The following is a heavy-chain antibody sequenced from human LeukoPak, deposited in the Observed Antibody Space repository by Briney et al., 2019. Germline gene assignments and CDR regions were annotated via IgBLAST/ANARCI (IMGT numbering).Heavy chain of an antibody. D-gene: IGHD5-12*01. Sequence: PSETLSLTCTVSGGSISRYYWSWIRQPPGKGLEWIGYIFYTGSTNYNPSLKSRVTISVDTSKNQSSLKLSSVTAADTAVYYCARVAYSGYDYRGYFDYWGQGTLVTVSS. V-gene: IGHV4-59*12. CDR1: GGSISRYY. CDR2: IFYTGST. J-gene: IGHJ4*02. CDR3: ARVAYSGYDYRGYFDY.